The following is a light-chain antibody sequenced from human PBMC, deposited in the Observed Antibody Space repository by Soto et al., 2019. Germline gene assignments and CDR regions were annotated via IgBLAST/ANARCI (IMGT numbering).Light chain of an antibody. CDR2: KDS. V-gene: IGLV3-25*03. J-gene: IGLJ3*02. CDR1: ALPKQY. CDR3: ESAERV. Sequence: SYELTQPPSVSVSPGQTARITCSGDALPKQYAYWYQQKPGQAPVVVIYKDSERSSGIPERFSGSSSGTTVTLTISGVQAEDEAEYYCESAERVFGGGTKLTVL.